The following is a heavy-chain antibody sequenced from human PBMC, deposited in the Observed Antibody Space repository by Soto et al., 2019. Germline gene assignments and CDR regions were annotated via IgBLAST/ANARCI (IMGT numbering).Heavy chain of an antibody. Sequence: QVQLVQSGAEVKKPGSSVKVSCKASGGTFSSYAISWVRQAPGQGLEWMGGIIPIFGTANYAQKFQGRVTITAAESTSTAYMELSSLSSEDTAVYYCARVRVRFFAWLGSEGWGQGTLVTVSS. CDR2: IIPIFGTA. D-gene: IGHD3-3*01. J-gene: IGHJ4*02. CDR1: GGTFSSYA. CDR3: ARVRVRFFAWLGSEG. V-gene: IGHV1-69*12.